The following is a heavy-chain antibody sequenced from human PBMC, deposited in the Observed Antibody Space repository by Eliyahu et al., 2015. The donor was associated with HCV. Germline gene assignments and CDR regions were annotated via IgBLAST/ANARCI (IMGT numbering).Heavy chain of an antibody. V-gene: IGHV3-74*01. D-gene: IGHD2-15*01. CDR1: GXTFSSYW. CDR3: ARDIVVVVGGYYYYYGMDV. Sequence: EVQLVESGGGLVQPGGSLRLSCAASGXTFSSYWXHWVRQAPGKGLVWVSRINSDGSSTSYADSVKGRFTISRDNAKNTLYLQMNSLRAEDTAVYYCARDIVVVVGGYYYYYGMDVWGQGTTVTVSS. CDR2: INSDGSST. J-gene: IGHJ6*02.